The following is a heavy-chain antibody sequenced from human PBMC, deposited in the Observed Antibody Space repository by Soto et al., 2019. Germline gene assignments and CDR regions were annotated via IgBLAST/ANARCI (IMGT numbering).Heavy chain of an antibody. CDR1: GFTFSSYA. J-gene: IGHJ4*02. V-gene: IGHV3-23*01. CDR3: AKQRAVAGYY. CDR2: ISGSGGST. Sequence: VGSLRLSCAASGFTFSSYAMSWVRQAPGKGLEWVSAISGSGGSTYYADSVKGRFTISRGNSKNTLYLQMNSPRAEDTAVYYCAKQRAVAGYYWGQGTLVTVS. D-gene: IGHD6-19*01.